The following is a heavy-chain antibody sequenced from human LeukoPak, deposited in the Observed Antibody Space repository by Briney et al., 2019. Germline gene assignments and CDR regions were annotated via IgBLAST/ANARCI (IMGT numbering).Heavy chain of an antibody. Sequence: SVKVSCKASGGTFSSYAISWVRQAPGQGLEWMGGIIPIFGTANYAQRFQGRVTITADESTSTAYMELSSLRSEDTAVYYCARFVASGWYYFDYWGQGTLVTFSS. CDR3: ARFVASGWYYFDY. CDR1: GGTFSSYA. J-gene: IGHJ4*02. CDR2: IIPIFGTA. V-gene: IGHV1-69*13. D-gene: IGHD6-19*01.